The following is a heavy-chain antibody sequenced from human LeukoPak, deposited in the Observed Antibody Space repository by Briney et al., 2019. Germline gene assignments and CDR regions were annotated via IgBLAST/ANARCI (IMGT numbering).Heavy chain of an antibody. J-gene: IGHJ1*01. CDR3: TRGGPVAGTHKYFQH. D-gene: IGHD6-19*01. Sequence: GASVKVSCKASGYTFTSYYMHWVRQAPGQGLEWMEKINPSGGSTSYAQKFQGRVTLTRNTSISTAYMELSSLRSEDTAMYYCTRGGPVAGTHKYFQHWGQGTLVTVSS. V-gene: IGHV1-46*01. CDR2: INPSGGST. CDR1: GYTFTSYY.